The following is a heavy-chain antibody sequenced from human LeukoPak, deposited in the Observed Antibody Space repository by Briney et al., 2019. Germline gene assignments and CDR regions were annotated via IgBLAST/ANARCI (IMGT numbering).Heavy chain of an antibody. V-gene: IGHV4-61*01. CDR2: IYYSGST. Sequence: SETLSLTCTVSGGSVSNGSYYWSWIRQPPGKGLEWIGYIYYSGSTNYNPSLKSRVTISVDTSKNQFSLKLSSVTAADTAVYYCARVGTADAFDIWGQGTMVTVSS. CDR3: ARVGTADAFDI. J-gene: IGHJ3*02. CDR1: GGSVSNGSYY. D-gene: IGHD1-1*01.